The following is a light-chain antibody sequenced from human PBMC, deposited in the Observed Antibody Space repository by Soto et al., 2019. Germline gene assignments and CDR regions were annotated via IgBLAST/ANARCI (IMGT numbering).Light chain of an antibody. CDR3: QQRSNWPWT. CDR2: DTS. CDR1: QSISGS. J-gene: IGKJ1*01. Sequence: EIVLTQSPATLSLSLGERGTLSCRASQSISGSLAWFQQKPGQAPRLLIFDTSSRVSGVPARFSGSGSGTDFTLTISSLEPEDFAVYYCQQRSNWPWTFGQGTKVDI. V-gene: IGKV3-11*01.